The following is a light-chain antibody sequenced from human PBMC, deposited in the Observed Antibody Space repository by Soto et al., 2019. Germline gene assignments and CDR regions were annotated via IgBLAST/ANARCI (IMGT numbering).Light chain of an antibody. V-gene: IGKV1-39*01. CDR1: QSISSY. CDR2: AAS. CDR3: QQSYSTPA. Sequence: DIQMTQSPSSLSASVGDRVTITCRASQSISSYLSWYQQKPGKAPKLLIYAASSLQSGVPSRFSGSGSGTDFTLTISSLQPADFATDYCQQSYSTPAFGGRTKVEIK. J-gene: IGKJ4*01.